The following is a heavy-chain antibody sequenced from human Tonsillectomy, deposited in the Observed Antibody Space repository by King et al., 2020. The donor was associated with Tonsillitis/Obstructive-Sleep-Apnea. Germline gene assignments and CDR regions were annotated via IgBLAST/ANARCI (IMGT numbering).Heavy chain of an antibody. V-gene: IGHV4-59*08. Sequence: QLQESGPGLVKPSETLSLTCIVSGGSISSYYWSWMRQPPGKGLEWIGYIDYSGSANYNPSLKSRVTISVDTSKNQFSLKLNSVTAAYTAVYYCAQEGTDAFDIWGQGTMVLVSS. CDR3: AQEGTDAFDI. D-gene: IGHD1-14*01. J-gene: IGHJ3*02. CDR1: GGSISSYY. CDR2: IDYSGSA.